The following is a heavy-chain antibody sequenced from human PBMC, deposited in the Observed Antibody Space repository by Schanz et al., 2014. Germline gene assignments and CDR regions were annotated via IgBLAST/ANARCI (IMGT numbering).Heavy chain of an antibody. CDR3: ARIGGSDFDY. J-gene: IGHJ4*02. V-gene: IGHV3-48*04. CDR1: GFSFTTYA. Sequence: EVQLLESGGGLVQPGGSLRLSCASSGFSFTTYAMSWVRQAPGKGLEWVSYIGNGGVTIYYADSVKGRFTISRDNSKISLYLQMNSLRAEDTAVYYCARIGGSDFDYWAQGTLVTVSS. CDR2: IGNGGVTI. D-gene: IGHD3-10*01.